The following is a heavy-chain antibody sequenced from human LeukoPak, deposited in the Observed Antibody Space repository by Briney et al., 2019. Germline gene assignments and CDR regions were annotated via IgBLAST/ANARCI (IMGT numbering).Heavy chain of an antibody. CDR2: IYYSGST. J-gene: IGHJ4*02. D-gene: IGHD5-18*01. CDR1: GGSISSSSYY. V-gene: IGHV4-39*07. CDR3: ARDWDTAMADY. Sequence: PSETLSLTCTVSGGSISSSSYYWGWIRQPPGKGLEWIGSIYYSGSTYYNPSLKSRVTISVDTSKNQFSLKLSSVTAADTAVYYCARDWDTAMADYWGQGTLVTVSS.